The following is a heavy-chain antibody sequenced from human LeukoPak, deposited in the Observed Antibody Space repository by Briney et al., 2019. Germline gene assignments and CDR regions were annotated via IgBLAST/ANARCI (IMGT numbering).Heavy chain of an antibody. CDR3: ARLGYCTNGVCYPDV. CDR1: GFTFSSYW. V-gene: IGHV3-7*01. CDR2: IKQDGSEK. J-gene: IGHJ6*04. Sequence: PGGSLRLSCAASGFTFSSYWMSWVRQAPGKGLEWVANIKQDGSEKYYVDSVKGRFTIPRDNAKNSLYLQMNSLRAEDTAVYYCARLGYCTNGVCYPDVWGKGTTVTVSS. D-gene: IGHD2-8*01.